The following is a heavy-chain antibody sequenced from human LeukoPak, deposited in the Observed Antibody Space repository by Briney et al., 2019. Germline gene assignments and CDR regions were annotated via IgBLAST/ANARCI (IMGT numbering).Heavy chain of an antibody. CDR1: CGSISSSSYY. V-gene: IGHV4-39*01. CDR3: ARLHQYYYGMDV. J-gene: IGHJ6*02. Sequence: SETLSLTCTVSCGSISSSSYYWGGIRKPARKGLEWIGSIYYSGSTYYNPSLKSRVTISVDPSKNQFSLKLSSVTAADTAVYYCARLHQYYYGMDVWGQGTTVTVSS. CDR2: IYYSGST.